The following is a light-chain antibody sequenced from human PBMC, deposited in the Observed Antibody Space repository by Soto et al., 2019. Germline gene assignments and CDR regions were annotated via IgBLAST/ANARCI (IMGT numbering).Light chain of an antibody. V-gene: IGKV3-20*01. CDR3: QQYVTSPEWT. CDR1: QSVSSSV. J-gene: IGKJ1*01. CDR2: GAS. Sequence: EIVLTQSPGTLSLSPGERATLSCRASQSVSSSVLAWYQQKPGQAPRLLISGASSRANGIPDRFSGSGSGTDFTLTISRLEPEAFAVYYCQQYVTSPEWTFGQGTKVEIK.